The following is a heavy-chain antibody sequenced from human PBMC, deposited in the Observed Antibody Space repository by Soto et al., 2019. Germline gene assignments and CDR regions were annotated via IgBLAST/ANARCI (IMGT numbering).Heavy chain of an antibody. V-gene: IGHV4-39*01. J-gene: IGHJ5*02. CDR1: GGSISSSSYY. D-gene: IGHD4-17*01. CDR3: ARGRLRPNWFDP. CDR2: IYYSGST. Sequence: SATLSLTCTVSGGSISSSSYYWGWIRQPPGKGLEWIGSIYYSGSTYYNPSLKSRVTISVDTSKNQFSLKLSSVTAADTAVYYCARGRLRPNWFDPWGQGTLVT.